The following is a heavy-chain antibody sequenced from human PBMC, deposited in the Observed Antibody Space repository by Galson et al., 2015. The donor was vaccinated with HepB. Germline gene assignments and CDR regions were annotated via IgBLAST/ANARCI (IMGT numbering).Heavy chain of an antibody. D-gene: IGHD3-22*01. Sequence: SPRLSCAASGFTFSSYWMHWVRQAPGKGLVWVSRINSDGSSTSYADSVKGRFTISRDNAENTLYLQMNSLRAEDTAVYYCARVLSDYYYDSSGAVPYYGMDVWGQGTTVTVSS. CDR1: GFTFSSYW. CDR3: ARVLSDYYYDSSGAVPYYGMDV. J-gene: IGHJ6*02. CDR2: INSDGSST. V-gene: IGHV3-74*01.